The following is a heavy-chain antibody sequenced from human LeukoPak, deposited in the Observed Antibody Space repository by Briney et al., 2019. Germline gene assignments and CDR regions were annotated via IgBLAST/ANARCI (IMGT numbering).Heavy chain of an antibody. V-gene: IGHV1-46*01. CDR1: GYTFTSYG. CDR2: INPSGGST. CDR3: ARAGDYYDSSGYFYDAFDI. Sequence: GASVKVSCKASGYTFTSYGISWVRQAPGQGLEWMGIINPSGGSTSYAQKFQGRVTMTRDMSTSTVYMELSSLRSEDTAVYYCARAGDYYDSSGYFYDAFDIWGQGTMVTVSS. D-gene: IGHD3-22*01. J-gene: IGHJ3*02.